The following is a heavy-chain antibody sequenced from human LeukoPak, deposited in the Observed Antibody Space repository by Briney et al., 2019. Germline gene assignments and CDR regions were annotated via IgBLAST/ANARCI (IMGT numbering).Heavy chain of an antibody. V-gene: IGHV3-9*03. J-gene: IGHJ4*02. CDR1: GFTFDDYA. D-gene: IGHD6-19*01. Sequence: PGRSLRLSCAASGFTFDDYAMHWVRQAPGKGLEWVSGISWNSGSIGYADSVKGRFTISRDNAKNSLYLQMNSLRAEDMALYYCANDSGIAVAWPFDYWGRGTLVTVSS. CDR2: ISWNSGSI. CDR3: ANDSGIAVAWPFDY.